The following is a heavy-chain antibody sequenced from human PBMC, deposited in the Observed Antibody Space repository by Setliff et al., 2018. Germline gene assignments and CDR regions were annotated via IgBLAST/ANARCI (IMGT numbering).Heavy chain of an antibody. CDR3: AREDGPNYYYYYMDI. V-gene: IGHV4-61*09. J-gene: IGHJ6*03. CDR2: IQTSGTT. D-gene: IGHD2-8*01. CDR1: GDSISSATNY. Sequence: SETLSLTCTVSGDSISSATNYWTWIRQPAGKGLEWIGHIQTSGTTNYNPSLKSRVTISVDTSKNQFSLKLSAVTAADTAVYFCAREDGPNYYYYYMDIWGKGTTVTVSS.